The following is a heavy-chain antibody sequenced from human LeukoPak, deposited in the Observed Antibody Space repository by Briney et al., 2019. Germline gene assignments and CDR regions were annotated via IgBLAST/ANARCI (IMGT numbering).Heavy chain of an antibody. V-gene: IGHV4-34*01. CDR3: ARGRAAMVTHPYFDY. CDR2: INHSGST. J-gene: IGHJ4*02. Sequence: SETLSLTCAVYGGSFGGYYWSWIRQPPGKGLEWIGEINHSGSTNYNPSLKSRVTISVDTSKNQFSLKLSSVTAADTAVYYCARGRAAMVTHPYFDYWGQGTLVTVSS. D-gene: IGHD5-18*01. CDR1: GGSFGGYY.